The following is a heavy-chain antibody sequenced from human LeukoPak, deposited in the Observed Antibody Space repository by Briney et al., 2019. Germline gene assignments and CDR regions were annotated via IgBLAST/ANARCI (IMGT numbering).Heavy chain of an antibody. J-gene: IGHJ5*02. Sequence: GGSLRLSCAASGFTFDDYAMHWVRHAPGKGLEWVSGISWNSGSIGYADSVKGRFTISRDNAKNSLYLQMNSLRAEDTALYYCAKVTYYYDSSGYTRGSWFDPWGQGTLVTVSS. V-gene: IGHV3-9*01. D-gene: IGHD3-22*01. CDR3: AKVTYYYDSSGYTRGSWFDP. CDR1: GFTFDDYA. CDR2: ISWNSGSI.